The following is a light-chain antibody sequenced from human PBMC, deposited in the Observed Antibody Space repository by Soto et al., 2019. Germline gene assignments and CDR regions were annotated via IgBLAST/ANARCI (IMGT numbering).Light chain of an antibody. CDR2: AAS. Sequence: DIQMTQSSSSLSASXXDRVIITCRASQSISNHLNWYQQKPGKAPKXXIFAASSLQRGVPSRFSGSRAGPDFTLTISSLQPEDFATYYCQQSYSSPPTFGQGTKVDIK. V-gene: IGKV1-39*01. CDR1: QSISNH. J-gene: IGKJ1*01. CDR3: QQSYSSPPT.